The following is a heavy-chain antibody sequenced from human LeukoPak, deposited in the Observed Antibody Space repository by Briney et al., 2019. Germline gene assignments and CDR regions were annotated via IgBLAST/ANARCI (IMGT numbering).Heavy chain of an antibody. CDR1: GGSFSGYY. CDR2: INHSGST. CDR3: ARHSFYEDYDILTGFDY. D-gene: IGHD3-9*01. J-gene: IGHJ4*02. V-gene: IGHV4-34*01. Sequence: SETLSLTCAVYGGSFSGYYWSWIRQPPGKGLEWIGEINHSGSTNYNPSLKSRVTISVDTSKNQFSLKLSSVTAADTAVYYCARHSFYEDYDILTGFDYWGQGTLVTVSS.